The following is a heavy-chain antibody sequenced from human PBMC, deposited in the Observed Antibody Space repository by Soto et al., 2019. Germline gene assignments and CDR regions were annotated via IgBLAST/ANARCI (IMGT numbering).Heavy chain of an antibody. J-gene: IGHJ6*02. D-gene: IGHD3-22*01. CDR1: GGSISSGGYY. CDR3: ARGESDDSSGRYYYYYGMDV. CDR2: IYYSGST. V-gene: IGHV4-31*03. Sequence: QVQLQESGPGLVKPSQTLSLTCTVSGGSISSGGYYWSWIRQHPGKGLEWIGYIYYSGSTYYNPSLKSRVTRSVDTSKNQFSLKLSSVTAADTAVYYCARGESDDSSGRYYYYYGMDVWGQGTTVTVSS.